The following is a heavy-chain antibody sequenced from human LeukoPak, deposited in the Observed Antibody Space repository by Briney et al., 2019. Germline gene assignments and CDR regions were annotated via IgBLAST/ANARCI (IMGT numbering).Heavy chain of an antibody. D-gene: IGHD3-9*01. CDR3: ARELYDILTGYYTIFDY. V-gene: IGHV3-48*03. CDR1: GFTFSGYE. CDR2: ISSSGSTI. Sequence: GGSLRLSCAASGFTFSGYEMNWVRQAPGKGLEWVSYISSSGSTIYYADSVKGRFTISRDNAKNSLYLQMNSLRAEDTAVYYCARELYDILTGYYTIFDYWGQGTLVTVSS. J-gene: IGHJ4*02.